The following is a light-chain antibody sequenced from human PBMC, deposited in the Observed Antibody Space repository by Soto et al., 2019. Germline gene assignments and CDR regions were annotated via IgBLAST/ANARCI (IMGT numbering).Light chain of an antibody. CDR1: QSVRSW. V-gene: IGKV1-5*01. Sequence: DIQMTQSPSTLSASVGYRVTITCRASQSVRSWLAWYQQKPGRAPKFLIYDASSLESGVPSRFSGSGSGTEFTLTISNLQPDDFATYYCQQYDNYPLTFGGGTKGDIK. J-gene: IGKJ4*01. CDR2: DAS. CDR3: QQYDNYPLT.